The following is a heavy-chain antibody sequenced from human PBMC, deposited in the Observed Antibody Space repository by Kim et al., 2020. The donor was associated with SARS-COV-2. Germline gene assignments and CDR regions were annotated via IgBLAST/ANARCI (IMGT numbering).Heavy chain of an antibody. Sequence: SETLSLTCAVYGGSFSGYYWSWIRQPPGKGLELIGEINHSGSTNYNPSLKSRVTISVDTSKNQFSLKLSSVTAADTAVYYCARSYDSSGYSPRRFDPCG. D-gene: IGHD3-22*01. V-gene: IGHV4-34*01. CDR1: GGSFSGYY. J-gene: IGHJ5*02. CDR2: INHSGST. CDR3: ARSYDSSGYSPRRFDP.